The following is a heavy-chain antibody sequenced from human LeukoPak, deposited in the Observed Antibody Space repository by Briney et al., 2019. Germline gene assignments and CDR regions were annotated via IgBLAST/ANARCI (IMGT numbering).Heavy chain of an antibody. CDR3: AKGKGYFYYMDV. Sequence: GGSLRLSCAASGLSGRLYAMSWVRQAPGKGLEWVSGISSSGGRTYYSDSVEGRFTISRDNSKNTLYLQMNNLRVEDTAIYYCAKGKGYFYYMDVWGKGTTVTVSS. CDR2: ISSSGGRT. V-gene: IGHV3-23*01. CDR1: GLSGRLYA. J-gene: IGHJ6*03.